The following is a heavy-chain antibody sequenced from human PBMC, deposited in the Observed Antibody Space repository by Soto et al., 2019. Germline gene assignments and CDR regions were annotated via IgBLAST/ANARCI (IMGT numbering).Heavy chain of an antibody. V-gene: IGHV3-9*01. Sequence: GGSLRLSCAASGFTFDDYAMHWVRQAPGRGLEWVSGISWNSRSAGYADSVKGRFTISRHNAKKSLFLQMGRLRTEDTALYYCSKSTSYEYVGLSTALAVWGQGTLVTVSS. CDR1: GFTFDDYA. J-gene: IGHJ4*03. CDR2: ISWNSRSA. D-gene: IGHD3-16*01. CDR3: SKSTSYEYVGLSTALAV.